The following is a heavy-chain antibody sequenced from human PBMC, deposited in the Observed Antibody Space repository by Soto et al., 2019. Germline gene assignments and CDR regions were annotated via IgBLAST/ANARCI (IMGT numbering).Heavy chain of an antibody. CDR2: IYYSGST. D-gene: IGHD2-15*01. Sequence: SETLSLTCTVSGGSISSYYWSWIRQPPGKGLEWIGYIYYSGSTNYNPSLKSRVTISVDTSKNQFSLKLSSVTAADTAVYYCARLRDYCSGGSCYPGIFDYWGQGTLVTVSS. J-gene: IGHJ4*02. CDR1: GGSISSYY. CDR3: ARLRDYCSGGSCYPGIFDY. V-gene: IGHV4-59*08.